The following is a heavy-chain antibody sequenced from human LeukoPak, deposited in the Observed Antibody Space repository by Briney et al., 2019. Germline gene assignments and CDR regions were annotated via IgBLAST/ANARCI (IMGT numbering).Heavy chain of an antibody. D-gene: IGHD5-24*01. V-gene: IGHV3-7*04. CDR2: IKQDGSKK. CDR1: GFPFSSYW. Sequence: GGSLRLSCVASGFPFSSYWMTWVRQAPGKGLEWVANIKQDGSKKSYVDSVKGRFTISRDNAKNSLYLQMNSLRAEGTAIYYCTRVGYIDEGIDYWGQGTLVTVSS. J-gene: IGHJ4*02. CDR3: TRVGYIDEGIDY.